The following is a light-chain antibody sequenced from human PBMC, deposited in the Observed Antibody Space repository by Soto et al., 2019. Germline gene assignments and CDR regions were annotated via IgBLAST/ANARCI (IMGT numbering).Light chain of an antibody. CDR2: GAS. V-gene: IGKV3-20*01. CDR1: QSVSSSF. CDR3: QQYGSSPRIT. Sequence: EVVLTQSPDTLSLSVGERASLSCRASQSVSSSFLAWYQQIPGQAPRLLIFGASSRATGIPDRFSGSGSGTDFTLTISGLEPEDSAVYYCQQYGSSPRITFGQGTRLEIK. J-gene: IGKJ5*01.